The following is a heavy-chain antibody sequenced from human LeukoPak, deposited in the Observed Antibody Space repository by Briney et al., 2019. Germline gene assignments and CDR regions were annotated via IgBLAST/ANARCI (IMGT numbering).Heavy chain of an antibody. CDR3: ARDHGRGAFDY. Sequence: SETLSLTCAVSGGSFSGHYWNWIRQPPGKGLEWTGEINHSGSTNYNPSLKSRVTISVDTSKNQFSLKLSSVTAADTAVYYCARDHGRGAFDYWGQGTLVTVSS. CDR2: INHSGST. J-gene: IGHJ4*02. V-gene: IGHV4-34*01. D-gene: IGHD1-14*01. CDR1: GGSFSGHY.